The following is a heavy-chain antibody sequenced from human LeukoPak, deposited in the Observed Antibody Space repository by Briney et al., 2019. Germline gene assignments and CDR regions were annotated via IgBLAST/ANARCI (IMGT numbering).Heavy chain of an antibody. CDR3: ARKTYDSSGEFDY. D-gene: IGHD3-22*01. J-gene: IGHJ4*02. CDR2: ISYDGSNK. V-gene: IGHV3-30*01. CDR1: GFTFSSYA. Sequence: GGSLRLSCAASGFTFSSYATHWVRQAPGKGLEWVAVISYDGSNKYRADSVKGRFTISRDNSKNTLYLQMNSLRAEDTAVYYCARKTYDSSGEFDYWGQGTLVTVSS.